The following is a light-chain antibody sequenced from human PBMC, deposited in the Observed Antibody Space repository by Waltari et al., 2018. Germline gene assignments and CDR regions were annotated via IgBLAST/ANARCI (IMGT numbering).Light chain of an antibody. Sequence: EIVMTQSPATLSVSPGERATLTCRASQSVSRNLAWYQQKAGQAPRLLIYGTYTRATGIPARFSGSGSGTEFTLTIRSLQSEDFAVYYCLQYNNWPRSFGQGTKLEIK. V-gene: IGKV3-15*01. CDR2: GTY. J-gene: IGKJ2*01. CDR3: LQYNNWPRS. CDR1: QSVSRN.